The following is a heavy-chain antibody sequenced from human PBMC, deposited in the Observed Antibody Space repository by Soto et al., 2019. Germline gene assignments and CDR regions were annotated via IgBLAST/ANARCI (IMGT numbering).Heavy chain of an antibody. CDR2: ISYDGSNK. CDR3: AKSPARKNTVTWGPLDY. J-gene: IGHJ4*02. D-gene: IGHD4-17*01. CDR1: GFTFSSYG. Sequence: VQLVESGGGLVQPGRSLRLSCAASGFTFSSYGMHWVRQAPGKGLEWVAVISYDGSNKYYADSVKGRFTISRDNSKNTLYLQMNSLRAEDTAVYYCAKSPARKNTVTWGPLDYWGQGTLVTVSS. V-gene: IGHV3-30*18.